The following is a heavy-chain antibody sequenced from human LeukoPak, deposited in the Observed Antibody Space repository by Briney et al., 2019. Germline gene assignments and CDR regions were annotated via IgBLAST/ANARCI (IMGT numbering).Heavy chain of an antibody. V-gene: IGHV4-39*01. CDR1: AGSISSSSYY. CDR3: ARHYLGSGSYGDLCQL. D-gene: IGHD3-10*01. J-gene: IGHJ4*02. CDR2: IYYSGST. Sequence: KTSETLSLTCSVDAGSISSSSYYWGWIRQPPGKGLEWIGSIYYSGSTYYNPSLKSGVTISVDTSKNKFSLKLSSVTAADSAGYCCARHYLGSGSYGDLCQLWREGPLV.